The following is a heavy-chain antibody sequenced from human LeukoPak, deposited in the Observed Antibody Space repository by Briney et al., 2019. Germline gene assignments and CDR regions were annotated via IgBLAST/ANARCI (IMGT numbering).Heavy chain of an antibody. CDR2: ISSSSSTI. Sequence: QTGGSRRLSCAASGFTFSSYSMNWVRQAPGKGLEWVSYISSSSSTIYYADSVKGRFTISRDNAKNSLYLQMNSLRAEDMAVYYCARDENGGTSEPDAFDIWGQGTMVTVSS. D-gene: IGHD4-23*01. CDR3: ARDENGGTSEPDAFDI. J-gene: IGHJ3*02. CDR1: GFTFSSYS. V-gene: IGHV3-48*04.